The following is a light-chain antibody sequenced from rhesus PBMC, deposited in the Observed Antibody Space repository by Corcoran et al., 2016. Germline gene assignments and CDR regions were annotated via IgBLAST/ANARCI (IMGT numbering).Light chain of an antibody. CDR1: QGISIW. J-gene: IGKJ2*01. V-gene: IGKV1-22*01. Sequence: DIQMTQSPSSLSASVGDTVTITCRARQGISIWLAWYQQKPGKAPKLLTYKASSLQSGVPSRVSGSGSGTDFTLTISSLQSEDFATYYCQQYSSRPYSFGQGTKVEIK. CDR3: QQYSSRPYS. CDR2: KAS.